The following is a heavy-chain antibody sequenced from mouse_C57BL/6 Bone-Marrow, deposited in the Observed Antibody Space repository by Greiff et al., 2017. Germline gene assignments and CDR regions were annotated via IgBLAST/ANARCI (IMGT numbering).Heavy chain of an antibody. CDR3: ARGMGYHYGSSYGY. CDR2: IYPRSGNT. V-gene: IGHV1-81*01. CDR1: GYTFTSYG. Sequence: VQLQQSGAELARPGASVKLSCKASGYTFTSYGISWVKQRTGQGLEWIGEIYPRSGNTYYNEKFKGKATLTADKSSSTAYMELRSLTSEDSAVYLCARGMGYHYGSSYGYWGQGTTLTVSS. D-gene: IGHD1-1*01. J-gene: IGHJ2*01.